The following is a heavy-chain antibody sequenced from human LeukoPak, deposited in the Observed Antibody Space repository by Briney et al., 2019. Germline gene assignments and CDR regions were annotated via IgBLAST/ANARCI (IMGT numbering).Heavy chain of an antibody. CDR1: GFTFSDYY. CDR3: AKPLYGSGSYDSALDY. D-gene: IGHD3-10*01. Sequence: PGGSLRLSCAASGFTFSDYYMSWIRQAPGKGLEWVSYISSSSSYTNYADSVKGRFTISRDNAKNSLYLQMNSLRAEDTAVYYCAKPLYGSGSYDSALDYWGQGTVVTVSS. V-gene: IGHV3-11*03. CDR2: ISSSSSYT. J-gene: IGHJ4*02.